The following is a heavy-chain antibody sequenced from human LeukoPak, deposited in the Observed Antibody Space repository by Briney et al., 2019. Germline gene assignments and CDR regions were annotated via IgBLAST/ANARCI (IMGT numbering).Heavy chain of an antibody. V-gene: IGHV3-7*04. Sequence: GGSLRLSCAASGFTFNSHWMNWVRQAPGKGLEWAANIKQDGRDKYYVDSVKGRFTISRDNAKNSLYLQMNSLTVEDTAVYYCARDGGGGYYDYWGQGTLVTVSS. CDR2: IKQDGRDK. CDR1: GFTFNSHW. CDR3: ARDGGGGYYDY. J-gene: IGHJ4*02. D-gene: IGHD3-16*01.